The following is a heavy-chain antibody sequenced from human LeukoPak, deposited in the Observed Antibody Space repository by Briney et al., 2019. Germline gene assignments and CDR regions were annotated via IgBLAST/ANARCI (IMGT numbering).Heavy chain of an antibody. Sequence: SETLSLTCTVSGGSISSYYWSWIRQPPGKGLEWIGYIYHSGSTNYNPSLKSRVTISVDTSKNQFSLKLSSVTAADTAVYYCARLGYCSSTSCYLWFDPWGQGTLVTVSS. D-gene: IGHD2-2*01. J-gene: IGHJ5*02. CDR1: GGSISSYY. CDR3: ARLGYCSSTSCYLWFDP. V-gene: IGHV4-59*01. CDR2: IYHSGST.